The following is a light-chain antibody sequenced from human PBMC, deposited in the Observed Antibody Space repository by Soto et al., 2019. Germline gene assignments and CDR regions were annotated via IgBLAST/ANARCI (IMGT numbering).Light chain of an antibody. CDR3: QQSYSTPYT. V-gene: IGKV1-39*01. CDR1: QDISSY. Sequence: DIQMTQSPSSLSASVGDRVTITCRASQDISSYLNWYLQKPGKAPKLLIYADSSLQSGVPSRFSGSGSGTDFYLTISSLHPEDFATYYCQQSYSTPYTFGQGTKLEIK. J-gene: IGKJ2*01. CDR2: ADS.